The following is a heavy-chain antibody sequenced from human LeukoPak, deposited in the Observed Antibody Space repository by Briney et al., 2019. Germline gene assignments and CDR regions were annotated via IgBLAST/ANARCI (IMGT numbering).Heavy chain of an antibody. Sequence: SETLSLTCTVSGGSISSGDYFWSWIRQPPGKGLEWIGYTSHSGYTPYNPSLKSRVTISVDTSKNQFSLKLSSVTAADTAVYFCARDHWSGTVTIPGSWFDPWGRGTLVTVAS. J-gene: IGHJ5*02. D-gene: IGHD4-17*01. CDR3: ARDHWSGTVTIPGSWFDP. CDR2: TSHSGYT. V-gene: IGHV4-30-4*01. CDR1: GGSISSGDYF.